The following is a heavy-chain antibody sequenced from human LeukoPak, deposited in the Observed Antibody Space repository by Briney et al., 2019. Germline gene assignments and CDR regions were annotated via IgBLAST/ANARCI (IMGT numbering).Heavy chain of an antibody. D-gene: IGHD2-2*01. CDR2: ISAFNGNR. CDR3: VRDGFCSSASCYDKGGFDF. CDR1: GYTSPNYG. Sequence: GASVKVSCRASGYTSPNYGFSWVRQAPGQGLEWMGWISAFNGNRNYAQKFQGRVTLTTDTSTSAAYMELRSLRSDDTAVYYCVRDGFCSSASCYDKGGFDFWGQGTLVTVSS. J-gene: IGHJ4*02. V-gene: IGHV1-18*01.